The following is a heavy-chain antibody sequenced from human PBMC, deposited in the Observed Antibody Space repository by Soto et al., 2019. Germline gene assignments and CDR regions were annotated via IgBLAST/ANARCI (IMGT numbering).Heavy chain of an antibody. CDR2: VYYTGTT. J-gene: IGHJ4*02. D-gene: IGHD4-17*01. CDR1: GGSIGSYH. Sequence: SDTLSLTCTVSGGSIGSYHWSWVRQPPGKGLEWIASVYYTGTTNYNPSLGSRVTISIDAPGNRFSMEITSVTAADTAIYYCARDTVLTGMFDFWGQGTLVTVS. V-gene: IGHV4-59*01. CDR3: ARDTVLTGMFDF.